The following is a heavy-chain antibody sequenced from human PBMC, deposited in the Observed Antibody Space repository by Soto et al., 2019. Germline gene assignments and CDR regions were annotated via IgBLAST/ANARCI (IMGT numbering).Heavy chain of an antibody. CDR3: ARVGYSSSWYVDY. Sequence: QLQLQESGSGLVKPSQTLSLTCAVSGGSISSCGYSWSWIRQPPGKGLEWIGYIYHSGSTYYNPSLKSRVTISVDMSKNQFSLTLSSVTAADTAVYYCARVGYSSSWYVDYWGQGTLVTVSS. D-gene: IGHD6-13*01. CDR1: GGSISSCGYS. CDR2: IYHSGST. J-gene: IGHJ4*02. V-gene: IGHV4-30-2*01.